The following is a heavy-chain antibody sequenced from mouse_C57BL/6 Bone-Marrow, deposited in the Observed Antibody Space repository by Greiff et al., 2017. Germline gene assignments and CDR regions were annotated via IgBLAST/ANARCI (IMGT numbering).Heavy chain of an antibody. J-gene: IGHJ3*01. V-gene: IGHV1-50*01. D-gene: IGHD2-4*01. CDR3: ARYDYDGAWFAY. CDR2: IDPSDSYT. CDR1: GYTFTSYW. Sequence: QVQLKQPGAELVKPGASVKLSCKASGYTFTSYWMQWVKQRPGQGLEWIGEIDPSDSYTNYNPKFKGKATLTVDTSSSTAYMQLSSLTSEDSAVYYCARYDYDGAWFAYWGQGTLVTVSA.